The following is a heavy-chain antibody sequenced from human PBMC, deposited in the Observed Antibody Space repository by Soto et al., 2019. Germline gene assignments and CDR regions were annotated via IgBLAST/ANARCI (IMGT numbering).Heavy chain of an antibody. CDR1: GGSISSYY. J-gene: IGHJ4*02. CDR2: IYYSGST. V-gene: IGHV4-59*01. CDR3: ASGIAAAGRFDY. D-gene: IGHD6-13*01. Sequence: SETLSLTCTVSGGSISSYYWSWIRQPPGKGLEWIGYIYYSGSTNYNPSLKSRVTISVDTSKNQFSLKLSSVTAADTAVYYCASGIAAAGRFDYWGQGTLVTVSS.